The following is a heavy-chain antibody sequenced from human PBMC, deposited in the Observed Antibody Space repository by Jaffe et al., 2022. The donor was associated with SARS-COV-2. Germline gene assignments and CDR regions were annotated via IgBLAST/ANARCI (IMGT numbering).Heavy chain of an antibody. Sequence: EVRLVESGGTLVQSGGSLRLSCEASGFTFSSYWMSWVRQVPGKGLEWVANIEGDGRQRYYVGSVKGRFTVSRDNDNNSLFLQMDGLGTEDTAVYFCARNPSYGDYVLGPSNWYFDLWGRGTLVTVSS. CDR3: ARNPSYGDYVLGPSNWYFDL. V-gene: IGHV3-7*01. D-gene: IGHD4-17*01. CDR2: IEGDGRQR. CDR1: GFTFSSYW. J-gene: IGHJ2*01.